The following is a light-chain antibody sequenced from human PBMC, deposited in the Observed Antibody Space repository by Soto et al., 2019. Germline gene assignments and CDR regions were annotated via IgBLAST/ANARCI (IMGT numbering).Light chain of an antibody. J-gene: IGKJ5*01. CDR3: QPRNIWPPVT. V-gene: IGKV3D-20*02. Sequence: EIVLTQAPASLSLSGVERATLSXRXIQSVSSSYLAWYQQKPGLAPRLLIYDASSRATGIPGRFSGSGSGTDFTLTISRLEPEDFAVYYCQPRNIWPPVTFCQRTRLEI. CDR1: QSVSSSY. CDR2: DAS.